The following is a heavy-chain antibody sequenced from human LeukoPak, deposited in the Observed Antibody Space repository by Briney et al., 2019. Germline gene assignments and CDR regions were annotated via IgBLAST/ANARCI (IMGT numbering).Heavy chain of an antibody. V-gene: IGHV3-30*03. J-gene: IGHJ4*02. D-gene: IGHD4-23*01. CDR3: ARVGDGGNPHLHPFDY. CDR1: GFTFNNYD. CDR2: ISYDGSNK. Sequence: GGSLRLSCAASGFTFNNYDMHWVRQAPGKGLEWVAVISYDGSNKYYADSVKGRFTISRDNSKNTLYLQMYSLRAEDTAVYYCARVGDGGNPHLHPFDYWGQGTLLTVSS.